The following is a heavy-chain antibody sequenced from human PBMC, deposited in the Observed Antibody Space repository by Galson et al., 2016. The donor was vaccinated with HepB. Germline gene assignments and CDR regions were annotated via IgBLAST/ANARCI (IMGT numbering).Heavy chain of an antibody. CDR1: GASISSGGYY. J-gene: IGHJ5*02. Sequence: TLSLTCTVSGASISSGGYYWNWIRQHPGKGLEWIGSFYYSGNTYYNPSLKTRITISVDTSKNQFSLKLSSVTVANTAVYDCARDSEVKGFDPWGQGTLVTVSS. D-gene: IGHD2-21*01. CDR2: FYYSGNT. CDR3: ARDSEVKGFDP. V-gene: IGHV4-31*03.